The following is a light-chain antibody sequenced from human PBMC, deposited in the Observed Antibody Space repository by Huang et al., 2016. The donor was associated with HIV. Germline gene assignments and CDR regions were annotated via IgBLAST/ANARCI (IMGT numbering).Light chain of an antibody. CDR3: QQLNIYPLT. J-gene: IGKJ4*01. CDR1: QGISTD. V-gene: IGKV1-9*01. CDR2: GAS. Sequence: IQLTQSPSSLSTSVGDRVTITCRASQGISTDLMWYQQKPGEAPKVLIYGASTLRSGVPSRFSGSGSGTDFTLTISSLQPEDFATYYCQQLNIYPLTFGGGTKVEIK.